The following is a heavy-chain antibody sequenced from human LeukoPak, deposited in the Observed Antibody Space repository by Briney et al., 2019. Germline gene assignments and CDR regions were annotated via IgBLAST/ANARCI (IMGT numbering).Heavy chain of an antibody. Sequence: GGSLRLSCAASGFTFSSYAMRWVCQPPGQGLECVSAISGSGGSTYYADSVKGRFTISRDNTKNSLYLQMNSLRAEDTAVYYCARDREDDSSGYYYSHYYYYGMDVWGQGTTVTVSS. D-gene: IGHD3-22*01. J-gene: IGHJ6*02. V-gene: IGHV3-23*01. CDR1: GFTFSSYA. CDR3: ARDREDDSSGYYYSHYYYYGMDV. CDR2: ISGSGGST.